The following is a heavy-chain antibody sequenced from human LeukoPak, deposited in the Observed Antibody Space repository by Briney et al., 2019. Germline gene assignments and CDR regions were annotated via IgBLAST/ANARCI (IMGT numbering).Heavy chain of an antibody. CDR3: ARGPAASHRNWFDP. D-gene: IGHD2-15*01. CDR1: GYTFTDYD. J-gene: IGHJ5*02. Sequence: ASVKVSCKASGYTFTDYDVNWVRQATGQGLEWMGWMNPNSGYTGHAQKFQGRVTMTKNTSISTAYMELSSLRSEDTAVYYCARGPAASHRNWFDPWGQGTLVTVSS. CDR2: MNPNSGYT. V-gene: IGHV1-8*01.